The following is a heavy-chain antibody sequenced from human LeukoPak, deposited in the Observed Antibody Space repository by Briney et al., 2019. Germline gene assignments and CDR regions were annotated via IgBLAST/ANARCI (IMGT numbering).Heavy chain of an antibody. CDR1: GGSISSYY. CDR3: ARDHPLPDV. V-gene: IGHV4-59*01. J-gene: IGHJ6*02. Sequence: SETLSLTCTVSGGSISSYYWSWIRQPPGKGLEWIGYIYYSGSTYYNPSLESRVTISVDTSKNQISLKLGPVTAADTAVYYCARDHPLPDVWDQGTTVTVSS. CDR2: IYYSGST.